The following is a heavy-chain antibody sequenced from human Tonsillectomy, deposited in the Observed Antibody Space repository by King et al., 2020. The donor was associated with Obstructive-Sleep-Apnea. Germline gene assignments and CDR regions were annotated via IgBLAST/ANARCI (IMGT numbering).Heavy chain of an antibody. CDR3: ARQDTYSSGQYYFDY. CDR1: VYSFTNYW. CDR2: MDPTASYI. J-gene: IGHJ4*02. Sequence: QLVQSGAEVKKPGESLRISCKGSVYSFTNYWINWVRQMPGKGMEWMGRMDPTASYINFSPSFQGHVTISADRSISTVYLQWSSLKASDSAMYYCARQDTYSSGQYYFDYWGQGTLVTVSS. V-gene: IGHV5-10-1*03. D-gene: IGHD6-19*01.